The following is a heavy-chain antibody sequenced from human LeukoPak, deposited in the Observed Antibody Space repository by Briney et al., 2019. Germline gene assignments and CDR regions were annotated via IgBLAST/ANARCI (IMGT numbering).Heavy chain of an antibody. D-gene: IGHD1-7*01. CDR3: TRGVPELEWRRNWFVP. CDR2: INTKSGGT. CDR1: GYTFIEYY. V-gene: IGHV1-2*02. J-gene: IGHJ5*02. Sequence: ASVNVSFTASGYTFIEYYFHWVRQVPGQGREGMGWINTKSGGTNYAQKFQDRVTITRDMSISGAYMELRSLTSDNTAVYYCTRGVPELEWRRNWFVPCGQGNLVTVSS.